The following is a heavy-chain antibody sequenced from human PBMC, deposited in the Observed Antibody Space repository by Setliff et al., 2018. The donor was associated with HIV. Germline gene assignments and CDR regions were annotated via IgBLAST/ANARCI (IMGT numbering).Heavy chain of an antibody. V-gene: IGHV4-61*08. CDR1: GGSVSRSDYY. CDR2: TYDTGST. CDR3: ARGSGYDKGAYHYYYGMDV. D-gene: IGHD5-12*01. J-gene: IGHJ6*02. Sequence: SETLSLTCTVSGGSVSRSDYYWSWIRQPPGKGLEWIGYTYDTGSTNYNPSLNSRVAIFLDTSKNQFSLRLTSVTAADTAVYYCARGSGYDKGAYHYYYGMDVWGQGTTVTVSS.